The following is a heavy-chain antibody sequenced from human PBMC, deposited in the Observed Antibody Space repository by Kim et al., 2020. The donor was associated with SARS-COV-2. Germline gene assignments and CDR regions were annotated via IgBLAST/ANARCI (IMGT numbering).Heavy chain of an antibody. J-gene: IGHJ6*01. CDR3: ARTFGFWASVDQRDYY. CDR2: ISASGATS. Sequence: GGSLRLFCAASGFAFSTYAMSWVRQAPGKGLEWVSGISASGATSYYADSVKGRFTISRDNFQDTMHLQMNSLRVEDTAIYYCARTFGFWASVDQRDYY. CDR1: GFAFSTYA. V-gene: IGHV3-23*01. D-gene: IGHD3-16*01.